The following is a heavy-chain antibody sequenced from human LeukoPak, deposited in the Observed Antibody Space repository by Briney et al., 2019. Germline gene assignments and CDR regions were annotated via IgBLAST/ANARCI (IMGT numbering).Heavy chain of an antibody. CDR2: IYYSGST. D-gene: IGHD3-16*01. CDR1: GGSISSSSYY. V-gene: IGHV4-39*07. Sequence: PSETLSLTCTVSGGSISSSSYYWGWIRQPPGGGLEWIGSIYYSGSTYYNPSLKSRVTISVDTSKNQFSLKLSSVAAADTAVYYCAREGEGAFDIWGQGTMVTVSS. CDR3: AREGEGAFDI. J-gene: IGHJ3*02.